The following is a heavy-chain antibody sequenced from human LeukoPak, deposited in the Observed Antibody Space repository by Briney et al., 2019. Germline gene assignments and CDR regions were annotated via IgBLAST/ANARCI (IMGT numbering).Heavy chain of an antibody. CDR2: ISSDGSNK. CDR3: DLHDSASQF. CDR1: EFTFSIYA. Sequence: PGGSLRLSCAASEFTFSIYAMHWVRQAPGKGLEWVAFISSDGSNKYYADSVKGRFTISRDNSKNTLYLQMDSLRDEDTAVYYCDLHDSASQFWGQGTLVTVSS. V-gene: IGHV3-30-3*01. D-gene: IGHD6-6*01. J-gene: IGHJ4*02.